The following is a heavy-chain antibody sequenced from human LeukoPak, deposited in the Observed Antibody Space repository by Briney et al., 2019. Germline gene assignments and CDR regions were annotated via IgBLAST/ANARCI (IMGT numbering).Heavy chain of an antibody. Sequence: PGGSLRLSCAASGFTFSSYSMNWVRQAPGKGLEWVSSISSSSSYIYYADSVKGRFTISRDNAKNSLYLQMNSLRAEDTAVYYCARVPLYYYDSSGYPDYWGQGTLVTVSS. V-gene: IGHV3-21*01. CDR2: ISSSSSYI. J-gene: IGHJ4*02. CDR3: ARVPLYYYDSSGYPDY. CDR1: GFTFSSYS. D-gene: IGHD3-22*01.